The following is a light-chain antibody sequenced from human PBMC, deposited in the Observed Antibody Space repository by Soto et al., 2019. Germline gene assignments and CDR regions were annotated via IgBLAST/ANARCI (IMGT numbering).Light chain of an antibody. CDR3: QQYSNWTLYT. Sequence: EIVMTQSPATLSVSPGERATLSCRASQSVSSDLAWYQQKPGQAPRLLIYGASTRATGIPARFRGSRSGTEFTLTISSLQSEDFAVYYCQQYSNWTLYTFGQGTKLEIK. CDR2: GAS. V-gene: IGKV3-15*01. J-gene: IGKJ2*01. CDR1: QSVSSD.